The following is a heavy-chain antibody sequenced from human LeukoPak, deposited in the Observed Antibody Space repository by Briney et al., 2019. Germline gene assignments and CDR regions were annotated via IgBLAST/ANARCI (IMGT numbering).Heavy chain of an antibody. V-gene: IGHV1-69*13. CDR1: GYTFTGYY. J-gene: IGHJ5*02. CDR3: ARVGYCSGGSCLNNWFDP. CDR2: IIPIFGTA. D-gene: IGHD2-15*01. Sequence: GASVKVSCKASGYTFTGYYMHWVRQAPGQGLEWMGGIIPIFGTANYAQKFQGRVTITADESTSTAYMELSSLRSEDTAVYYCARVGYCSGGSCLNNWFDPWGQGTLVTVSS.